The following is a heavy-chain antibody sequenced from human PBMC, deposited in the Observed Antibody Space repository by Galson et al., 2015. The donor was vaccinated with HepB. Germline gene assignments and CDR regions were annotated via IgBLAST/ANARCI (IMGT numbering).Heavy chain of an antibody. CDR2: IDRDGTTT. D-gene: IGHD4-17*01. CDR3: AKGPRSLVGDSGKVNWFDP. V-gene: IGHV3-74*03. J-gene: IGHJ5*02. Sequence: SLRLSCAVSGFTFSSVWMHWVRQVPGKGLVWVSRIDRDGTTTTYADSVKGRFTISRDNDRNTLYLQMDSLRAEDTAVCFCAKGPRSLVGDSGKVNWFDPWGQGTLVIVSS. CDR1: GFTFSSVW.